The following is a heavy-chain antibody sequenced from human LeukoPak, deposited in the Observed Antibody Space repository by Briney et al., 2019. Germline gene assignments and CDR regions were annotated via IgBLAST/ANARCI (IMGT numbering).Heavy chain of an antibody. J-gene: IGHJ4*02. V-gene: IGHV1-69*13. CDR3: ARTSYDYVWGSYRLFDY. D-gene: IGHD3-16*02. Sequence: SVKVSCKASGYTFSSYGISWVRQAPGQGLEWMGGIIPIFGTANYAQKFQGRVTITADESTSTAYMELSSLRSEDTAVYYCARTSYDYVWGSYRLFDYWGQGTLVTVSS. CDR2: IIPIFGTA. CDR1: GYTFSSYG.